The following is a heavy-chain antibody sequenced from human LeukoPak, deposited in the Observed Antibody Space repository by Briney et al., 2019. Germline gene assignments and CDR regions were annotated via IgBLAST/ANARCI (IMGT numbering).Heavy chain of an antibody. D-gene: IGHD5-18*01. CDR3: ARVLGYSYGPFDY. CDR2: IIPILGIA. CDR1: GGTFSSCA. Sequence: SVKVSCKASGGTFSSCAISWVRQAPGQGLEWMGRIIPILGIANYAQKFQGRVTITADKSTSTAYMELSSLRSEDTAVYYCARVLGYSYGPFDYWGQGTLVTVSS. V-gene: IGHV1-69*04. J-gene: IGHJ4*02.